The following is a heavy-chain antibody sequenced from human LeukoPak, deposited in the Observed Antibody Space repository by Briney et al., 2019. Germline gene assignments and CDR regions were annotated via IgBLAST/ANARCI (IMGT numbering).Heavy chain of an antibody. D-gene: IGHD4-11*01. Sequence: GASQRLSCAASGFTFSSYAMSWVRQAPGKGLEWVSAISGSGGSTYYADSVKGRFTISRDNSKNTLYLQMNSLRAEDTAVYYCAKTGYSNYFYYYYMDVWGKGTTVTVSS. J-gene: IGHJ6*03. CDR2: ISGSGGST. CDR3: AKTGYSNYFYYYYMDV. V-gene: IGHV3-23*01. CDR1: GFTFSSYA.